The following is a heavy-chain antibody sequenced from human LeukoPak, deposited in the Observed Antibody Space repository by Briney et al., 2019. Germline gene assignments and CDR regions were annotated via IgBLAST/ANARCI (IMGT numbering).Heavy chain of an antibody. CDR2: IGTAGDT. J-gene: IGHJ4*02. D-gene: IGHD5-24*01. CDR1: GFTFSSYD. V-gene: IGHV3-13*01. Sequence: PGGSLRLSCAASGFTFSSYDMHWVRQATGKGLEWVSAIGTAGDTYYPGSVKGRFTISRENAKNSLYLQMNSLRAGDTALYYCAKDIGDGYNRGGALVDWGQGTLVTVSS. CDR3: AKDIGDGYNRGGALVD.